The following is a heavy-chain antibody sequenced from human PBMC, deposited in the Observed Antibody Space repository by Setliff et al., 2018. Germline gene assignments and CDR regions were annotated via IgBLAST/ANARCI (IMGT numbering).Heavy chain of an antibody. Sequence: GGSLRLSCAGSGFSVSGNYMNRVRQAPGKGLEWVSFIDSGGRTYYADSVKGRFTISRDNSKSTVYLQMNSLRAEDTAVYYCARGGVFGSSYFDLWGRGTLVTVSS. V-gene: IGHV3-53*01. J-gene: IGHJ2*01. CDR1: GFSVSGNY. CDR2: IDSGGRT. CDR3: ARGGVFGSSYFDL. D-gene: IGHD3-10*01.